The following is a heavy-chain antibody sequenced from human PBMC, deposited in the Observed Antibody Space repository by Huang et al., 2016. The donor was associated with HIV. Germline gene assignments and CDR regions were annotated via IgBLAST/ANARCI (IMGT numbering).Heavy chain of an antibody. CDR3: ARESNIVVVPHTIKFFDY. CDR1: GGSFSNHV. V-gene: IGHV1-69*01. D-gene: IGHD2-2*01. CDR2: IIPILGTT. J-gene: IGHJ4*02. Sequence: QVQLVQSGAEVKKPGSSVKVSCKASGGSFSNHVFSWVRQGPGQGLGWMGGIIPILGTTNYAQKCQGRVTITADESTGTAYVELSSLRSEDTAVYFCARESNIVVVPHTIKFFDYWGQGTLVTVSS.